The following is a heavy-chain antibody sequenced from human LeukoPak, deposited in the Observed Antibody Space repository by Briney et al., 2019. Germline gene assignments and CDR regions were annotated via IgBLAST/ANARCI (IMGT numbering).Heavy chain of an antibody. Sequence: GASVKVSCKASGYTFTSYGINWVRQAPGQGLEWMGWISAYNGNTNYAQKLQGRVTMTTDTSTSTAYMELRSLRSDDTAVYYCARDQGYDILTGLFYYYYYMDVWGKGTTVTISS. J-gene: IGHJ6*03. CDR2: ISAYNGNT. D-gene: IGHD3-9*01. V-gene: IGHV1-18*01. CDR1: GYTFTSYG. CDR3: ARDQGYDILTGLFYYYYYMDV.